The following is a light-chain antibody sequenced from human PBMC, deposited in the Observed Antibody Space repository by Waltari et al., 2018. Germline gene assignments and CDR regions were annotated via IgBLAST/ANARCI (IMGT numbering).Light chain of an antibody. CDR1: NIGRKS. V-gene: IGLV3-21*04. Sequence: SYVLTQPPSASVAPGKTARITCGGKNIGRKSVHWYQQKPAQAPGLVIYYDSDRPSGIPERFSGTESGNTATLTISRAEAGDEADYYCQVWDSSSDHVVFGGGTKLTVL. CDR3: QVWDSSSDHVV. J-gene: IGLJ2*01. CDR2: YDS.